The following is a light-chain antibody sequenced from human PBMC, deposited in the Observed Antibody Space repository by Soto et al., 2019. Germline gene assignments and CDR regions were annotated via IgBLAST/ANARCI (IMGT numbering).Light chain of an antibody. CDR1: QSVSSN. J-gene: IGKJ4*01. V-gene: IGKV3-15*01. CDR3: QQYNNWPLT. Sequence: EVVMTQSPATLSVSPGEGATLSCRASQSVSSNLAWYQQKPGRAPRLLIYDASTRAIGIPARFSGSGSGTEFTLTISSLQSEDFAVYYGQQYNNWPLTFGGGTKVEI. CDR2: DAS.